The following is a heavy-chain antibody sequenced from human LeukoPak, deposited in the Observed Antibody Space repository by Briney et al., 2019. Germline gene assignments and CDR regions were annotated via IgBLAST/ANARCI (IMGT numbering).Heavy chain of an antibody. V-gene: IGHV4-59*08. D-gene: IGHD5-18*01. CDR2: IYYSGNT. Sequence: SETLSLTCTVSGGSISGYYWSWIRQPPGKGLEWIGFIYYSGNTNYNPSLKSRVIISVDTSKNQFSLNLSSVTAADTAVYYCGRYSYGGYYFDFWGQGTLVTVSS. CDR3: GRYSYGGYYFDF. CDR1: GGSISGYY. J-gene: IGHJ4*02.